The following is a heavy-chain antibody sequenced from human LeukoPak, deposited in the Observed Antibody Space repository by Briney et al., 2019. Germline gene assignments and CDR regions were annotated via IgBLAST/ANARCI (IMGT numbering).Heavy chain of an antibody. V-gene: IGHV3-23*01. J-gene: IGHJ5*02. CDR1: GFTFSSYA. CDR3: AKDRHGGLNWFDP. CDR2: ISGSGGTT. Sequence: PGGSLRLSCAASGFTFSSYAMSWVRQAPGKGLEWVSGISGSGGTTYFADAVKGRFTISRDNSKKILYLQMNSLRAEDTAVYYCAKDRHGGLNWFDPWGQGTLVTASS.